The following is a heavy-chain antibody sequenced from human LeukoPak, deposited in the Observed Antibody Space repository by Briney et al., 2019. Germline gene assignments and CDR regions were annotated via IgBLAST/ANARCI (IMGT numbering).Heavy chain of an antibody. V-gene: IGHV1-18*01. J-gene: IGHJ3*02. Sequence: ASLKVSCKASGYTFTSDGISWVRQAPGHRLEWMGWISAYNGNTNYAQKLQGRVTMTTDTSTSTAYMELRSLRSDDTAVYYCAREYSGDAFDIWGQGTMVTVSS. D-gene: IGHD1-26*01. CDR3: AREYSGDAFDI. CDR1: GYTFTSDG. CDR2: ISAYNGNT.